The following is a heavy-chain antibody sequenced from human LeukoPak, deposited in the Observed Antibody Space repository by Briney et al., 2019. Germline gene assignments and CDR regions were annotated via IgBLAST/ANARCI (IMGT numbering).Heavy chain of an antibody. J-gene: IGHJ4*02. Sequence: GGSLRLSCTASGLTFSTSGFNWVRQAPGKGLEWVASIGPTGSDRYRADSIKGRFTISRDNANNFLYLQMNSLRAEDTAVYYCATEANGRHYDYWGQGTLLTVSS. CDR2: IGPTGSDR. V-gene: IGHV3-21*06. D-gene: IGHD2-8*01. CDR3: ATEANGRHYDY. CDR1: GLTFSTSG.